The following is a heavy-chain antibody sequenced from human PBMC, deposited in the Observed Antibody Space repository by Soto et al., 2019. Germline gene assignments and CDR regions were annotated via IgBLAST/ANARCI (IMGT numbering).Heavy chain of an antibody. Sequence: QVQLPQGGAGLLKPSDILSLTCAVYGGSFSRYYWIWIRQPPGKGLEWIGEINHRGGANYNPSLKSRVAISVDSSKNHFSLNLNSVTVADTAVYYCARGFTKAMDVWGKGTTVTVSS. V-gene: IGHV4-34*01. J-gene: IGHJ6*03. CDR3: ARGFTKAMDV. D-gene: IGHD3-3*01. CDR2: INHRGGA. CDR1: GGSFSRYY.